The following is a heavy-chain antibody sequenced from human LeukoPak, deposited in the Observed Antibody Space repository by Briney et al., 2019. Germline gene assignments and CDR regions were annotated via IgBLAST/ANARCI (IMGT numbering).Heavy chain of an antibody. CDR1: GFTFSSYW. J-gene: IGHJ4*02. V-gene: IGHV3-74*01. Sequence: GGSLRLSCAASGFTFSSYWMYWVRQAPGKGLVWVSRINSDGKTTNYADSVKGRFTISRDNAKNTLYLQMNSPRAEDTAVYYCTRDITLTRGGRSDYWGQGTLVTVSA. CDR2: INSDGKTT. CDR3: TRDITLTRGGRSDY. D-gene: IGHD3-10*01.